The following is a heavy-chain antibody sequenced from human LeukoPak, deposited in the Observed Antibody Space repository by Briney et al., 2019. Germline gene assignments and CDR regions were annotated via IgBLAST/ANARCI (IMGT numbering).Heavy chain of an antibody. CDR3: ARAPTYYDIFYYYGMDV. CDR1: GGTFSSYA. CDR2: IIPILGIA. V-gene: IGHV1-69*04. Sequence: ASVKVSCKASGGTFSSYAISWVRQAPGQGLEWMGRIIPILGIANYAQKFQGRVTITADKSTSTAYMELSRLRSEDTAVYYCARAPTYYDIFYYYGMDVWGQGTTVTVSS. J-gene: IGHJ6*02. D-gene: IGHD3-9*01.